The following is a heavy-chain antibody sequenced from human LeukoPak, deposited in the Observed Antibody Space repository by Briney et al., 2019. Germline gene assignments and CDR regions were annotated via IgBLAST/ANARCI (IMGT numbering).Heavy chain of an antibody. CDR3: ARDRPFGGVIVSYWFDP. CDR1: GFTFSSYA. V-gene: IGHV3-30*04. D-gene: IGHD3-16*02. J-gene: IGHJ5*02. Sequence: GGSLRLSCAASGFTFSSYAMHWVRQAPGKGLEWVAAISYDGSNKYYADSVKGRFTISRDNSKNTLYLQMNSLRAEDTAVYYCARDRPFGGVIVSYWFDPWGQGTLVTVSS. CDR2: ISYDGSNK.